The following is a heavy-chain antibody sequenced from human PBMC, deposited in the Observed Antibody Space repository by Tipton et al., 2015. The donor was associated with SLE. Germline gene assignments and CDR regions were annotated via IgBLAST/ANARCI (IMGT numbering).Heavy chain of an antibody. CDR2: VYYSGSA. Sequence: TLSLPCTVSGGPITSYHWSWIRQPPGKEPEWIGNVYYSGSANYHPSLRSRVTISVDTSKNQFSLRLNSVTAADTAIYYCARDASGGYNWFDPWGQGAPVTVSS. D-gene: IGHD6-19*01. CDR3: ARDASGGYNWFDP. V-gene: IGHV4-59*01. J-gene: IGHJ5*02. CDR1: GGPITSYH.